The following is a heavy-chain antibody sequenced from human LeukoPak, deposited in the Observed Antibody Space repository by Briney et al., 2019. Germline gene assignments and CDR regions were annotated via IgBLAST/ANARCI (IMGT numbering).Heavy chain of an antibody. CDR2: INSDGSTT. D-gene: IGHD2-15*01. CDR1: GFTFTTYW. CDR3: ARDPRNVGLAP. J-gene: IGHJ5*02. V-gene: IGHV3-74*01. Sequence: SGGSLRLSCAASGFTFTTYWMHWVRQAPGKGLVWVSHINSDGSTTNYADVVKGRFTMSRDNVKNTLYLQMNSLRVEDTAVYYCARDPRNVGLAPWGQGTLVTVSS.